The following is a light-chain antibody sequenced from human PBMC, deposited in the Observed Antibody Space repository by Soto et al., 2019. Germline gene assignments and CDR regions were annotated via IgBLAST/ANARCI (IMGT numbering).Light chain of an antibody. Sequence: EIVMPQSPATLSVSPGERCTLSCRASQSVSSDLAWYQNKPGQAPRLIIYGESTRATGIPARFSVRGSGTEFTLTLSSLQSVEWAVDDGQQYDNWPQTFGQGTKVDIK. J-gene: IGKJ1*01. CDR2: GES. CDR1: QSVSSD. CDR3: QQYDNWPQT. V-gene: IGKV3-15*01.